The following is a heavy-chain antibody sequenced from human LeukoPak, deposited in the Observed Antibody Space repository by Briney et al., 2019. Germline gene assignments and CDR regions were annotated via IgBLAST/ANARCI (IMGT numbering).Heavy chain of an antibody. CDR3: ARDSSWYRLSWFDP. Sequence: ASVKVSCKASGGTFSSYAISWVRQAPGQGLEWMGIINPSGGSTSYAQKFQGRVTMTRDMSTSTVYMELSSLRSEDTAVYYCARDSSWYRLSWFDPWGQGTLVTVSS. V-gene: IGHV1-46*01. CDR1: GGTFSSYA. J-gene: IGHJ5*02. CDR2: INPSGGST. D-gene: IGHD6-13*01.